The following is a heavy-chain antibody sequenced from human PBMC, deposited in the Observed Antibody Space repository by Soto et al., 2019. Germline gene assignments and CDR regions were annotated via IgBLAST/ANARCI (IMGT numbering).Heavy chain of an antibody. J-gene: IGHJ6*02. CDR3: AQCLFGGNYSASMDV. Sequence: QVQLVQSGAEVKKPGSSVKVSCKASGGTFSSYAINWVRQAPGQGLEWMGGIIPIFATAAYAQQFQGRVTITADESASAVYVDRSSLRSDDTAVYYSAQCLFGGNYSASMDVWRQGTTVTVSS. CDR2: IIPIFATA. CDR1: GGTFSSYA. D-gene: IGHD3-16*01. V-gene: IGHV1-69*12.